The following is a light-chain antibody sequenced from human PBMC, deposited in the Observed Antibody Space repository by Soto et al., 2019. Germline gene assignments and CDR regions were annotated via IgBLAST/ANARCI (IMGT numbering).Light chain of an antibody. CDR2: EGS. Sequence: QSALTQPASVSGSPGHSITISCTGTSSDVGSYNLVSWYQQHPGKAPKLMIYEGSKRPSGVSNRFSGSKSGNTASLTISGLQAEDEADYYCCSYAGSSTFPYYVFGTGTKSPS. CDR1: SSDVGSYNL. V-gene: IGLV2-23*03. J-gene: IGLJ1*01. CDR3: CSYAGSSTFPYYV.